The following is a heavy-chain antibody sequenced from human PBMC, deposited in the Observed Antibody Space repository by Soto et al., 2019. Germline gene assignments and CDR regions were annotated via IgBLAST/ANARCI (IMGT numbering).Heavy chain of an antibody. CDR3: ARGGDGHNFYLHFDY. CDR2: ISYSSSYI. J-gene: IGHJ4*02. D-gene: IGHD3-3*01. CDR1: GSTFSSYS. Sequence: GGSLRLSCAASGSTFSSYSMNWVRQAPGKGLEWVSSISYSSSYIDYADPMKGRFTISRDNARNALYLQMNSLRAEDTAVYYCARGGDGHNFYLHFDYWGQGTVVTVSS. V-gene: IGHV3-21*01.